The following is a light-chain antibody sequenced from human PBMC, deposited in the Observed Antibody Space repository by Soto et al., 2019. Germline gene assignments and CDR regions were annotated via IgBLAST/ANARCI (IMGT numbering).Light chain of an antibody. V-gene: IGKV3-15*01. CDR1: QSVTSN. CDR3: QQYNNWPSWT. Sequence: IVLTQSQGSLSLAPGERTTVSCRSSQSVTSNYLAWFQQKPGQATRLLIYGASTRATGIPARFSGSGSGTEFTLTISSLQSEDFAVYYCQQYNNWPSWTFGQGTKVDI. J-gene: IGKJ1*01. CDR2: GAS.